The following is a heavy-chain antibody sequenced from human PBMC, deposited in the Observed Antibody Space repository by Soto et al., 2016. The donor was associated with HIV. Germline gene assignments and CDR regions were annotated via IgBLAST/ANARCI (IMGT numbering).Heavy chain of an antibody. CDR2: INPNSGGT. J-gene: IGHJ4*02. Sequence: QVQLVQSGAEVKKPGASVKVSCKASGYTFTGYYMHWVRQAPGQGLEWMGWINPNSGGTNYAQKFQGRVTMTRDTSISTAYMELSRLRSDDTAVYYCARLSLGYYDSSGYYSSYFDYWGQGTPVTVSS. V-gene: IGHV1-2*02. D-gene: IGHD3-22*01. CDR1: GYTFTGYY. CDR3: ARLSLGYYDSSGYYSSYFDY.